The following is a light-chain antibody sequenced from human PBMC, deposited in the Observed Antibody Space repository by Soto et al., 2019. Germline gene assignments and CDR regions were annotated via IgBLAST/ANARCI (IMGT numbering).Light chain of an antibody. J-gene: IGLJ1*01. V-gene: IGLV1-44*01. CDR2: SNN. Sequence: QSVLTQPPSASGTPGQRVTISCSGSSSNIGSNTVNWYQQLPGTAPKLLIYSNNQRPPGVPDRFSGSKSGTSASLAISGLQSEDEADYHCAAWDDSLNGLVFGTGTKVTVL. CDR3: AAWDDSLNGLV. CDR1: SSNIGSNT.